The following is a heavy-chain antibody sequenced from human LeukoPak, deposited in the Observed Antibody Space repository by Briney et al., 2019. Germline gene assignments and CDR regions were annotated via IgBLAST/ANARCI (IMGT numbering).Heavy chain of an antibody. CDR3: ARTTYYYGSGSYPADY. CDR2: ISAYNGNT. D-gene: IGHD3-10*01. CDR1: GYTFTSYG. J-gene: IGHJ4*02. V-gene: IGHV1-18*01. Sequence: ASVKVSCKASGYTFTSYGISWVRQAPEQGLERMGWISAYNGNTNYAQKLQGRVTMTTDTSTSTAYMELRSLRSDDTAVYYCARTTYYYGSGSYPADYWGQGTLVTVSS.